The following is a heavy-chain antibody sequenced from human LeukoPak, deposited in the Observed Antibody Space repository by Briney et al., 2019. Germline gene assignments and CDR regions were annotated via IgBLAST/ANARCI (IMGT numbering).Heavy chain of an antibody. D-gene: IGHD6-13*01. V-gene: IGHV3-23*01. Sequence: GGSLRLSCAASGFTFSSYAMSWVRQAPGKGLEWVSAISGSGGSTYYADSVKGRFTISRDNSKNTLYLQMNSLKTEDTAVYYCTTDLAAAPGYWGQGTLVTVSS. CDR1: GFTFSSYA. J-gene: IGHJ4*02. CDR2: ISGSGGST. CDR3: TTDLAAAPGY.